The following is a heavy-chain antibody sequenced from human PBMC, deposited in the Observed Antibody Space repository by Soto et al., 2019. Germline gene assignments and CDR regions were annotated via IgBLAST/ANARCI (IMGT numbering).Heavy chain of an antibody. J-gene: IGHJ4*02. CDR2: VIHSGTA. D-gene: IGHD1-1*01. CDR1: GGFIDSGAFS. Sequence: SETLSLTCVVFGGFIDSGAFSLSWLRDPRVKGLDGIGYVIHSGTAYSIPCVNGRLTLSVESSQTQFSLRLTSVTAADSAFYYCGRCHWAHNNLDYWGQGILVTVSS. CDR3: GRCHWAHNNLDY. V-gene: IGHV4-30-2*01.